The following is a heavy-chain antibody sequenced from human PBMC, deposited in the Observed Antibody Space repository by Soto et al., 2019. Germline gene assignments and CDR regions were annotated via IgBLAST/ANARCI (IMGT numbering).Heavy chain of an antibody. D-gene: IGHD1-26*01. J-gene: IGHJ4*02. Sequence: SETLSLTCTVSGGSISSSSYYWGWIRQPPGKGLEWIGSIYYSGSTYYNPSLKSRVTISVDTSKNQFSLKLSSVTAADTAVYYCARLEDVIIVPGGYFDYWGQGTLVTVS. V-gene: IGHV4-39*01. CDR2: IYYSGST. CDR1: GGSISSSSYY. CDR3: ARLEDVIIVPGGYFDY.